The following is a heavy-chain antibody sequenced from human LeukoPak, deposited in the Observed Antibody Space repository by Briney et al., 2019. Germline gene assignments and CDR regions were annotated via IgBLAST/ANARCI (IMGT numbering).Heavy chain of an antibody. CDR2: INSDGSST. D-gene: IGHD4-17*01. CDR3: AKDLAVTTR. J-gene: IGHJ4*02. Sequence: GGSLRLSCAASGFTFSSYWMHWVRHAPGKGVVWVSRINSDGSSTNYADSVRGRFTISRDNSKNTLYLQMNSLRAEDTAVYYCAKDLAVTTRWGQGTLVTVSS. V-gene: IGHV3-74*01. CDR1: GFTFSSYW.